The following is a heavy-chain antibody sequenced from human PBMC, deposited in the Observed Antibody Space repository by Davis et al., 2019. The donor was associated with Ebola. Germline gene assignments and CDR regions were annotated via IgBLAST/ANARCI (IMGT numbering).Heavy chain of an antibody. Sequence: SLKISCAASGFTFSGSYMAWLRQAPGKGLEWISYMNQIGTTIHYADSVKGRFTISRDNAKNLLYLQMTSLRAEDTAVYYCVRFDIVMETAHSWFDPWGQGTLVTVSS. CDR2: MNQIGTTI. CDR3: VRFDIVMETAHSWFDP. V-gene: IGHV3-11*01. J-gene: IGHJ5*02. D-gene: IGHD2-21*02. CDR1: GFTFSGSY.